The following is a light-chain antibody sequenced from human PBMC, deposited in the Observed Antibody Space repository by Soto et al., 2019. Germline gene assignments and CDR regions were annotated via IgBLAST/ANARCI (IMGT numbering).Light chain of an antibody. CDR2: DNN. CDR3: GTWDTSLSAVV. J-gene: IGLJ2*01. V-gene: IGLV1-51*01. CDR1: SSNIGKNY. Sequence: QSVLTQPPSVNAAPGQKVTISCSGSSSNIGKNYVSWYQRLPGTAPKLLIYDNNERSSGIPDRFSGSKSGTSATLGIAGLQTGDEADYYCGTWDTSLSAVVFGGGTKVTVL.